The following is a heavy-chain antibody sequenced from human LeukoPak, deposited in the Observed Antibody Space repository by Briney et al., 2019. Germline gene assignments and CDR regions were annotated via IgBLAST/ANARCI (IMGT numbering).Heavy chain of an antibody. CDR2: IKSKTDGGTT. CDR1: GFTFSNAW. Sequence: GGSLRLSCAASGFTFSNAWMSWVRQAPGKGLEWVGHIKSKTDGGTTDYVAPVKGRFTISRDDSKNTLYLQMNSLKTEDTAVYYCTRQQLVLDYWGQGTLVTVSS. D-gene: IGHD6-13*01. V-gene: IGHV3-15*01. J-gene: IGHJ4*02. CDR3: TRQQLVLDY.